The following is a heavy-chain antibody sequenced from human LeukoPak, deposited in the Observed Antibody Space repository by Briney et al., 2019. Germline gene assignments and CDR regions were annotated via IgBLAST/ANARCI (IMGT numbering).Heavy chain of an antibody. Sequence: GGSLRLSCAASGFTFDDYGMSWVRQAPGKGLEWVSGINRNGGSTGYADSVKGRFTISRDNAKDSLYLQMNSLRAEDTALYYCVRGFRGGPFDYWGQGTLVTVSS. CDR1: GFTFDDYG. CDR3: VRGFRGGPFDY. V-gene: IGHV3-20*04. J-gene: IGHJ4*02. CDR2: INRNGGST. D-gene: IGHD3-10*01.